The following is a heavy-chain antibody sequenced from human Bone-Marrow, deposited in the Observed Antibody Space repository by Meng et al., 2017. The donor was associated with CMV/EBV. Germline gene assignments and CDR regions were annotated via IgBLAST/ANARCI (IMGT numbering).Heavy chain of an antibody. CDR2: MNPNSGNT. V-gene: IGHV1-8*01. J-gene: IGHJ4*02. CDR3: ARDPTGEYYFDY. CDR1: GYTFTSYD. D-gene: IGHD3-16*01. Sequence: ASVKVSCKASGYTFTSYDINWVRQATGQGLEWMGWMNPNSGNTGYAQKFQGRVTMTRNTSISTAYMELSSLRAEDTAVYYCARDPTGEYYFDYWGQGTLVTASS.